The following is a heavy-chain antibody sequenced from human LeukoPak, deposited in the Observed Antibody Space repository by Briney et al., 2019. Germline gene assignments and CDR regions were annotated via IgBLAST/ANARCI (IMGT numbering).Heavy chain of an antibody. Sequence: PSETLSLTCTVSGGSISSSSYYWGWIRQPPGKGREWIGSIHYSGSTYYNPSLKSRVTISVDTSKNQFPLKLSSVTAAVTAEYYCVNRPVTDSYGSGSFYNDDYWGQGTLVTVSS. J-gene: IGHJ4*02. CDR3: VNRPVTDSYGSGSFYNDDY. V-gene: IGHV4-39*01. CDR2: IHYSGST. CDR1: GGSISSSSYY. D-gene: IGHD3-10*01.